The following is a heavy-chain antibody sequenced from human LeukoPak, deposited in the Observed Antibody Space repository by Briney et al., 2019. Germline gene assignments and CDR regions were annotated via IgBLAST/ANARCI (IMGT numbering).Heavy chain of an antibody. D-gene: IGHD1-26*01. CDR2: ITGSGGST. CDR3: AEGEVPYDAFDI. V-gene: IGHV3-23*01. J-gene: IGHJ3*02. CDR1: GLTFSSYV. Sequence: PGGSLRLSCAASGLTFSSYVMSWVRQAPGKGLEWVSAITGSGGSTYYVDSVKGRFTISRDNSKNTLYLQMNSLRAEDTAVYYCAEGEVPYDAFDIWGQGTMVTVSS.